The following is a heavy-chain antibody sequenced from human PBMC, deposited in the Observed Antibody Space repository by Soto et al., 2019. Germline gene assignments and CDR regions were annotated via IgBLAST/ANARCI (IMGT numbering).Heavy chain of an antibody. CDR2: ISGSGIST. CDR3: VKPPVITASYYYDMDV. V-gene: IGHV3-23*01. J-gene: IGHJ6*02. Sequence: GGSLRLSCAASGFTFSTYPMSWVRQAPGKGLEWVSGISGSGISTYYTDSVKGRFTISRDNSKNTVFLQMNSLRDEDTAVYYCVKPPVITASYYYDMDVWGQGNTVTVSS. CDR1: GFTFSTYP.